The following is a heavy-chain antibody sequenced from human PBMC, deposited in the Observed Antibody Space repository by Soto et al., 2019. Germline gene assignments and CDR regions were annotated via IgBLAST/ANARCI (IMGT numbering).Heavy chain of an antibody. CDR2: IWYDGSNK. D-gene: IGHD3-10*01. J-gene: IGHJ6*03. CDR3: ARKGESRVRGVIPNYMDV. V-gene: IGHV3-33*01. Sequence: GGSLRLSCAASGFTFSSYGMHWVRQAPGKGLEWVAVIWYDGSNKYYADSVKGRFTISRDNSKNTLYLQMNSLRAEDTAVYYCARKGESRVRGVIPNYMDVWGKGTTVTVSS. CDR1: GFTFSSYG.